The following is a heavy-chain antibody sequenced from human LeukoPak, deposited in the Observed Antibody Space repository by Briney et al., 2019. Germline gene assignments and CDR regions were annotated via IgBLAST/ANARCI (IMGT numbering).Heavy chain of an antibody. CDR3: ARDGPYDSSGYFDF. CDR2: ISGSGDTI. CDR1: GFTFSNYH. V-gene: IGHV3-48*03. D-gene: IGHD3-22*01. Sequence: GGALRLSCAASGFTFSNYHMNWVRQPPGKGLEWVAYISGSGDTIYYVASVKGRFTISRDNAKNSLYLQMNSLRAEDMAVYYCARDGPYDSSGYFDFWGQGTLVTVPT. J-gene: IGHJ4*02.